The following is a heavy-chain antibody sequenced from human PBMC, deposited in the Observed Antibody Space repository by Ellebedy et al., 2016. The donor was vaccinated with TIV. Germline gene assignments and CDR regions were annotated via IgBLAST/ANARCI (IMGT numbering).Heavy chain of an antibody. D-gene: IGHD5-24*01. CDR2: ISTNGGST. Sequence: PGGSLRLSCSASGFIFSSYPMHWVRQAPGKGLEYVSAISTNGGSTYYADSVKGRFTISRDNSKNTLYLQMSSLSAEDKAVYYCVKGRRDEPFDPWGQGTLVTVSS. J-gene: IGHJ5*02. V-gene: IGHV3-64D*06. CDR1: GFIFSSYP. CDR3: VKGRRDEPFDP.